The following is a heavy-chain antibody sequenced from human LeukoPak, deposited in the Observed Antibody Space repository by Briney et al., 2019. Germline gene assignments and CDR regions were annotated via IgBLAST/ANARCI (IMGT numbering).Heavy chain of an antibody. V-gene: IGHV3-48*04. CDR1: EFTFVKYA. D-gene: IGHD6-13*01. CDR3: VRDPSYGSSWYYYMDV. CDR2: ISSSSFKI. Sequence: GGSLRLSCAASEFTFVKYAMNWVRQAPGKGLEWVSYISSSSFKIGYADSVKGRFTISRDNSKNSLYLQMDSLRVEDTAVYYCVRDPSYGSSWYYYMDVWGKGTTVTVSS. J-gene: IGHJ6*03.